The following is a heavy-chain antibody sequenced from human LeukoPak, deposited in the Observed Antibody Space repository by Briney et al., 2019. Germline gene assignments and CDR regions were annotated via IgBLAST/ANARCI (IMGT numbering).Heavy chain of an antibody. CDR1: GFTFNFYA. CDR3: ARDPTGMDV. J-gene: IGHJ6*02. V-gene: IGHV3-30*14. Sequence: GGSLRLSCAASGFTFNFYAMHWVRQAPGKGLEWVALVSYDGSHKTYADSVKGRFTISRDNSKNTLYLQMNSLRAEDTAVYYCARDPTGMDVWGQGTTVTVSS. CDR2: VSYDGSHK. D-gene: IGHD7-27*01.